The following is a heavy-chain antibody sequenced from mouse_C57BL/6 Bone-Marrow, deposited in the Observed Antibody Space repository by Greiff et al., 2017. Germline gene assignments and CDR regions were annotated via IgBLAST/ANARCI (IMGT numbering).Heavy chain of an antibody. Sequence: EVQVVESGGGLVKPGGSLKLSCAASGFTFSDYGMHWVRQAPEKGLEWVAYISSGSSTIYYADTVKGRFTISRDNAKNTLFLQMTSLRSEDTAMYYCARPLYYGSSYDAMDYWGQGTSVTVSS. CDR2: ISSGSSTI. D-gene: IGHD1-1*01. CDR3: ARPLYYGSSYDAMDY. V-gene: IGHV5-17*01. CDR1: GFTFSDYG. J-gene: IGHJ4*01.